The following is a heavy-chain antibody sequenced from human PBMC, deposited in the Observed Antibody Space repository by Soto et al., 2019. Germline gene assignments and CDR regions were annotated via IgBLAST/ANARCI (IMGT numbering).Heavy chain of an antibody. V-gene: IGHV3-30-3*01. CDR3: ARDTYLDSSGPTYYYYYGIDV. CDR2: ISYDGGKK. CDR1: GFTFTGYA. J-gene: IGHJ6*02. Sequence: QVQLVESGGGVVQPGRSLRLSCAASGFTFTGYALHWVRQAPGKGLEWVAVISYDGGKKYYADSVKGRFTISRDNSKNTVYLQMNSLRVEDTAVYYCARDTYLDSSGPTYYYYYGIDVWGQGTTVTVSS. D-gene: IGHD3-22*01.